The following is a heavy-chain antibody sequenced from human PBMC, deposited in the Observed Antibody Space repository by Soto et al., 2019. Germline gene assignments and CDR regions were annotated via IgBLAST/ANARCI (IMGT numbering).Heavy chain of an antibody. CDR1: GYTFIHYY. Sequence: QVQLVQSGAEVKKPGASVKISCKASGYTFIHYYIHWVRQAPGHGLEWMAIINPNGGSTNYAQKCQGRVTVTNDTPTTTAAMELNTLQSDDTAVILRARTLLQGDFWGQGTLVTVSS. D-gene: IGHD2-21*01. V-gene: IGHV1-46*01. CDR3: ARTLLQGDF. J-gene: IGHJ4*02. CDR2: INPNGGST.